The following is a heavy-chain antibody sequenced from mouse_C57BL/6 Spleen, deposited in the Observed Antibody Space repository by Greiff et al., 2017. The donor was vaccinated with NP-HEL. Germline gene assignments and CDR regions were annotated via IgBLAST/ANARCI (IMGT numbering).Heavy chain of an antibody. CDR3: AREGYYDYDGYYAMDY. V-gene: IGHV1-12*01. Sequence: QVQLKESGAELVRPGASVKMSCKASGYTFTSYNMHWVKQTPRQGLEWIGALYPGNGDTSYNQKFKGKATLTVDKSSSTAYMQLSSLTSEDSAVYFCAREGYYDYDGYYAMDYWGQGTSVTVSS. CDR1: GYTFTSYN. D-gene: IGHD2-4*01. CDR2: LYPGNGDT. J-gene: IGHJ4*01.